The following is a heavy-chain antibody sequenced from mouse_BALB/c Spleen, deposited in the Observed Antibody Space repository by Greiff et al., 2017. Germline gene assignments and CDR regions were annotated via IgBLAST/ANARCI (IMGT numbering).Heavy chain of an antibody. CDR2: ISSGGSYT. J-gene: IGHJ4*01. D-gene: IGHD1-1*01. CDR3: ARDITTVVGAMDY. V-gene: IGHV5-9-4*01. CDR1: GFTFSSYA. Sequence: EVQGVESGGGLVKPGGSLKLSCAASGFTFSSYAMSWVRQSPEKRLEWVAEISSGGSYTYYPDTVTGRFTISRDNAKNTLYLEMSSLRSEDTAMYYCARDITTVVGAMDYWGQGTSVTVSS.